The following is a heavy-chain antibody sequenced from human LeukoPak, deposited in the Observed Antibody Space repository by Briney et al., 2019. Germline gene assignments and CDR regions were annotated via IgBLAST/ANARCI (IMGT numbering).Heavy chain of an antibody. V-gene: IGHV3-74*01. CDR3: ATSRTFDY. Sequence: PGGSLRLSCAASGFTFSSYWMHWVRHSPGKGLEWVSGINSDGSSTSYADSVTGRFTISRDNAKNTVYLQMNSLRAEDTAVYHCATSRTFDYWGQGTLVTVSS. J-gene: IGHJ4*02. CDR1: GFTFSSYW. CDR2: INSDGSST.